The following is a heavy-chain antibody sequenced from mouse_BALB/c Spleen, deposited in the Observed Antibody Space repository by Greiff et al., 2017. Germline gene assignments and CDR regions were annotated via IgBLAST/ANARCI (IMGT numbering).Heavy chain of an antibody. CDR3: ATLYYDYDGYYFDY. CDR2: IWSGGST. Sequence: VKLMESGPGLVQPSQSLSITCTVPGFSLTSYGVHWVRQSPGKGLEWLGVIWSGGSTDYNAAFISRLSISKDNSKSQVFFKMNSLQANDTAIYYCATLYYDYDGYYFDYWGQGTTLTVSS. J-gene: IGHJ2*01. V-gene: IGHV2-2*02. CDR1: GFSLTSYG. D-gene: IGHD2-4*01.